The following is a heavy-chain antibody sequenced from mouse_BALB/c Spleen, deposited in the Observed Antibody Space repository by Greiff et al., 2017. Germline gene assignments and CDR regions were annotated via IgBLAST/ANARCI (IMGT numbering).Heavy chain of an antibody. D-gene: IGHD1-1*01. J-gene: IGHJ2*01. CDR3: ARRGSSYPYYFDY. CDR2: INPGSGGT. V-gene: IGHV1-54*01. CDR1: GYAFTNYL. Sequence: VQLQQSGAELVRPGTSVKVSCKASGYAFTNYLIEWVKQRPGQGLEWIGVINPGSGGTNYNEKFKGKATLTADKSSSTAYMQLSSLTSDDSAVYFCARRGSSYPYYFDYWGQGTTLIVSS.